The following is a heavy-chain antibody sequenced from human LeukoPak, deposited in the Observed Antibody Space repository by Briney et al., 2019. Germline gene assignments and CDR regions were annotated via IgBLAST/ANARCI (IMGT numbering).Heavy chain of an antibody. D-gene: IGHD1-14*01. CDR3: ARERESFGIIDS. CDR2: IGSSSSTI. Sequence: GGSLRLSCAASGFSFPTHSFHWVRQSPGKGLEWVAYIGSSSSTIYQAKSMKGRISISRDNAKNSLFLQMSSLRVEDTAVYYCARERESFGIIDSWGQGTLVAVSS. V-gene: IGHV3-48*04. J-gene: IGHJ4*02. CDR1: GFSFPTHS.